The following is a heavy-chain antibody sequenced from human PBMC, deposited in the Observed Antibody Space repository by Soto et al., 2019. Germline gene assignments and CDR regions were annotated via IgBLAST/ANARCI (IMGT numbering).Heavy chain of an antibody. V-gene: IGHV3-7*05. CDR2: IKQDGSEK. Sequence: GGSLRLPCAASGFTFSSYWMSWVRQAPGKGLEWVANIKQDGSEKYYVDSVKGRFTISRDNAKNSLYLQMNSLRAEDTAVYYCARVNDSSSSEYYYYYGMDVWGQGTTVTVSS. CDR1: GFTFSSYW. CDR3: ARVNDSSSSEYYYYYGMDV. J-gene: IGHJ6*02. D-gene: IGHD6-6*01.